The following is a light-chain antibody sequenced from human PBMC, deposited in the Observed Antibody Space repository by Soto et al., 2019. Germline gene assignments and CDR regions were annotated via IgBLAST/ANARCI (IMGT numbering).Light chain of an antibody. V-gene: IGLV1-51*02. Sequence: VLTQPPSVSAAPGQKVTISCSGSSSNIGSNYVSWYQQLPGTAPKLLIYENYERPSGIPDRFSGSKSGTSATLGITGLQTGDEADYYCGAWDGSLTGGVFGGGTRVTV. J-gene: IGLJ2*01. CDR1: SSNIGSNY. CDR3: GAWDGSLTGGV. CDR2: ENY.